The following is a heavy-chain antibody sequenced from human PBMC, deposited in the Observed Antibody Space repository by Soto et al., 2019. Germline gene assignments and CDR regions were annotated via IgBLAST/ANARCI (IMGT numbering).Heavy chain of an antibody. CDR1: GGTFSSYA. J-gene: IGHJ6*04. D-gene: IGHD6-6*01. CDR3: ARDSSSSGGIYYYGMDV. V-gene: IGHV1-69*13. CDR2: IIPIFGTA. Sequence: SVKVSCKASGGTFSSYAISWVRQAPGQGLEWMGGIIPIFGTANYAQKFQGRVTITADESTSTAYMELSSLRSEDTAVYYCARDSSSSGGIYYYGMDVWGKGTTVTVSS.